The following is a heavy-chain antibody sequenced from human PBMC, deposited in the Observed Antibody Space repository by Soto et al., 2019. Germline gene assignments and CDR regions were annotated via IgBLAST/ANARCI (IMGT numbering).Heavy chain of an antibody. CDR1: GGAFSTYS. V-gene: IGHV1-69*06. Sequence: SVEVSCKASGGAFSTYSTNWVRQAPGQGLEWMGGIIPIFGTANYAQKFQGRVTITADKSTSTAYMALSSLRSEDTAVYYCANGDCRGGSFYLSSFDFWGEGTMVTVAS. D-gene: IGHD2-15*01. J-gene: IGHJ3*01. CDR3: ANGDCRGGSFYLSSFDF. CDR2: IIPIFGTA.